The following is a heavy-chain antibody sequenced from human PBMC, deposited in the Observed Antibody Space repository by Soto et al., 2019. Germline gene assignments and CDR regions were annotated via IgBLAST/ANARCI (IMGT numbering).Heavy chain of an antibody. V-gene: IGHV4-59*01. CDR2: IYYSGST. D-gene: IGHD3-10*01. Sequence: SETLSLTCTVSGGSTSSYYWSWIRQPPGKGLEWIGYIYYSGSTNYNPSLKSRVTISVDTSKNQFSLKLSSVTAADTAVYYCARDSRGSGSYIGFDPWGQGTLVTVSS. J-gene: IGHJ5*02. CDR1: GGSTSSYY. CDR3: ARDSRGSGSYIGFDP.